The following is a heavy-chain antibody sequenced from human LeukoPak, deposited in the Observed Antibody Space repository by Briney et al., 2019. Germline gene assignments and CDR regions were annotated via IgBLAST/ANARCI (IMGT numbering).Heavy chain of an antibody. Sequence: ASVKVSCKASGYTFSGYYMHWVRQAPGQGLEWMGWINPNSGGTNYAQKFQGRVTMTRDTSISTAHMELDGLRYDDTAVYYCTRGGDDEGPNYFDYWGQGTLVTVSS. J-gene: IGHJ4*02. D-gene: IGHD3-10*01. V-gene: IGHV1-2*02. CDR3: TRGGDDEGPNYFDY. CDR1: GYTFSGYY. CDR2: INPNSGGT.